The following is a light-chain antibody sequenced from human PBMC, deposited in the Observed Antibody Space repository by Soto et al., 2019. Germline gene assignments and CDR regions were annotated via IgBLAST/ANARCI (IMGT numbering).Light chain of an antibody. J-gene: IGKJ2*01. CDR1: ESVXSDY. Sequence: LSXXPXXXATLXCXASESVXSDYLAWYQRKPGQAPRLLIYGASNRPTGISDRFSXXXXGXXXTLTITRLEPEDFAVYYCQQYVTPPFTFGQGTKLXXK. CDR2: GAS. CDR3: QQYVTPPFT. V-gene: IGKV3-20*01.